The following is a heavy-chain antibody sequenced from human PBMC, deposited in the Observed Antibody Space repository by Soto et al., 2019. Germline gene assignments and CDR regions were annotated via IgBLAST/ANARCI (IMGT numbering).Heavy chain of an antibody. D-gene: IGHD1-7*01. CDR2: INHSGST. J-gene: IGHJ4*02. V-gene: IGHV4-34*01. CDR1: GGSFSGYY. Sequence: PSETLSLTCAVYGGSFSGYYWSWIRQPPGKGLEWIGEINHSGSTNYNPSLKSRVTISVDTSKNQFSMKLSSVTAADTAVYYCARVKGITGTTVDYCGQGTMVAVYS. CDR3: ARVKGITGTTVDY.